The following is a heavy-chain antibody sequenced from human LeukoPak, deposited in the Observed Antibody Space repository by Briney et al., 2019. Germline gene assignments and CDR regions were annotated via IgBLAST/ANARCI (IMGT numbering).Heavy chain of an antibody. CDR3: ARDIAAAGDLNFDY. Sequence: GGSLRLSCAASGFTFSSYSMNWVRQAPGKGLEWVSYISSSGSTIYYADSVKGRFTISRDNAKNSLYLQMNSLRAEDTAVYYCARDIAAAGDLNFDYWGQGTLVTVSS. J-gene: IGHJ4*02. CDR1: GFTFSSYS. D-gene: IGHD6-13*01. CDR2: ISSSGSTI. V-gene: IGHV3-48*04.